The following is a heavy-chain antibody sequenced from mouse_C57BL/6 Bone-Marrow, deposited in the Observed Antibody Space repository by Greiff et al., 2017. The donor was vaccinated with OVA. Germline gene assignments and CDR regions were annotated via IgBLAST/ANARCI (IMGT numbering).Heavy chain of an antibody. CDR3: ARDGSSGYAY. CDR1: GFTFSDYY. D-gene: IGHD3-2*02. Sequence: DVMLVESEGGLVQPGSSMKLSCTASGFTFSDYYMAWVRQVPEKGLEWVANINYDGSSTYYLDSLKSRFIISRDNAKNILYLQMSSLKSEDTATYYCARDGSSGYAYWGQGTLVTVSA. J-gene: IGHJ3*01. CDR2: INYDGSST. V-gene: IGHV5-16*01.